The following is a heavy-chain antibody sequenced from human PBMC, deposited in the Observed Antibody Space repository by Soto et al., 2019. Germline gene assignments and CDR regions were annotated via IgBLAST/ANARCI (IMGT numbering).Heavy chain of an antibody. D-gene: IGHD5-12*01. V-gene: IGHV4-39*01. CDR2: IYYSGST. CDR1: GGSISSSSYY. J-gene: IGHJ4*02. Sequence: QLQLQESGPGLVKPSETLSLTCTVSGGSISSSSYYWGWIRQPPGKGLEWIGSIYYSGSTYYNPSLKSRVTISVDTSKNQFSLKLSSVTAADTAVYYCARQLRGSIVATFDYWGQGTLVTVSS. CDR3: ARQLRGSIVATFDY.